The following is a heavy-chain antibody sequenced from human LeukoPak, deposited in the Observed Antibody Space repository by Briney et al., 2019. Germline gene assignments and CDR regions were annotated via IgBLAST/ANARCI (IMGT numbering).Heavy chain of an antibody. V-gene: IGHV4-59*08. CDR2: IYYSGGT. CDR3: ARHSDGGGSYRRSFDY. CDR1: GGSISSYY. Sequence: SETLSLTCTVSGGSISSYYWSWIRQPPGKGLEWIGYIYYSGGTNYNPSLKSRVTISVDTSKNQFSLKLSSVTAADTAVYYCARHSDGGGSYRRSFDYWGQGALVTVSS. J-gene: IGHJ4*02. D-gene: IGHD1-26*01.